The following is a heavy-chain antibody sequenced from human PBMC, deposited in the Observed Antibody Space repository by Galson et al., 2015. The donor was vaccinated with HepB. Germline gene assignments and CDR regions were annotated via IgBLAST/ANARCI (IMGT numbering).Heavy chain of an antibody. J-gene: IGHJ4*02. CDR2: IGKTGDT. V-gene: IGHV3-13*01. D-gene: IGHD3-16*01. CDR1: GFTFSSYD. CDR3: TRGGPGFDY. Sequence: SLRLSCAASGFTFSSYDMHWVRQATGKGLEWVSGIGKTGDTYYAGSVKGRFTISRENGRNSLFLQMNSLRVGDTAVYYCTRGGPGFDYWGQGTLVTVSS.